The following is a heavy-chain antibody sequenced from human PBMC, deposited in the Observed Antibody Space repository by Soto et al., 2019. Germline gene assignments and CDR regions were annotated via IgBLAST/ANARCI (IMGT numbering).Heavy chain of an antibody. CDR2: VKDGGST. D-gene: IGHD5-12*01. CDR3: ARGQEGIVATH. CDR1: GGSLTGYY. J-gene: IGHJ4*02. Sequence: QVQLQQWGAGLLKPSETLSLTCTVNGGSLTGYYWSWIRQPPGKGLEWIGEVKDGGSTNYSPSLGGRGSISADTPKNHFSLRLNSVTAADTAVYFCARGQEGIVATHWYQGALVTVSS. V-gene: IGHV4-34*01.